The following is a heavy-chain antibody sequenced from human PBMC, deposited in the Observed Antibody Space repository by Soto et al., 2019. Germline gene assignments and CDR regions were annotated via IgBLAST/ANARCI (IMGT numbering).Heavy chain of an antibody. Sequence: GASVKVSCKASGGTFSSYAISWVRQAPGQGLEWMGGIIPIFGTANYAQKFQGRVMITADESTSTAYMELSSLRSEDTAVYYCAREFSSGYYYNLDYWGQGTLVTVSS. CDR2: IIPIFGTA. D-gene: IGHD3-22*01. V-gene: IGHV1-69*13. CDR1: GGTFSSYA. CDR3: AREFSSGYYYNLDY. J-gene: IGHJ4*02.